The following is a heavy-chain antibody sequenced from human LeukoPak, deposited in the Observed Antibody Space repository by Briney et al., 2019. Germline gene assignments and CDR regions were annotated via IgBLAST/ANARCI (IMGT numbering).Heavy chain of an antibody. CDR1: GFTFSSYS. CDR2: ISSSSSYI. Sequence: PGGSLRLSCGASGFTFSSYSMNWVRQAPGKGLEWVSSISSSSSYIFYADSVKGRFTISRDNAKNSLYLQMNSLRAEDTAVYYCARGTLEWLTQRYHYYMDVWGKGTTVTVSS. D-gene: IGHD3-3*01. CDR3: ARGTLEWLTQRYHYYMDV. V-gene: IGHV3-21*01. J-gene: IGHJ6*03.